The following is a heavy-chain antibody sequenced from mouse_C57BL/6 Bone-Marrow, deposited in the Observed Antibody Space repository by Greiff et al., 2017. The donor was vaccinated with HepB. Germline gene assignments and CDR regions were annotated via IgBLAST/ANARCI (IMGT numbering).Heavy chain of an antibody. CDR2: ISYDGSN. CDR3: ARGVYEDAMDY. D-gene: IGHD1-1*01. J-gene: IGHJ4*01. CDR1: GYSITSGYY. V-gene: IGHV3-6*01. Sequence: EVKLMESGPGLVKPSQSLSLTCSVTGYSITSGYYWNWIRQFPGNKLEWMGYISYDGSNNYNPSLKNRISITRDTSKNQFFLKLNSVTTEDTATYYCARGVYEDAMDYWGQGTSVTVSS.